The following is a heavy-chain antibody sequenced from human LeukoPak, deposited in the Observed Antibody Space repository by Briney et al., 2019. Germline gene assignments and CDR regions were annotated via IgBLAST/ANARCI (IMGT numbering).Heavy chain of an antibody. J-gene: IGHJ5*02. D-gene: IGHD1-26*01. CDR1: GGSISSYY. V-gene: IGHV4-59*01. Sequence: PSETLSLTCTVSGGSISSYYWSWIRQPPGKELEWIGYGHYSGSTNHNPSLKSRVTISVDTSKSQFSLKLSSVTAADTAVYYCARSLGASPWFDPWGQGTLVTVSS. CDR2: GHYSGST. CDR3: ARSLGASPWFDP.